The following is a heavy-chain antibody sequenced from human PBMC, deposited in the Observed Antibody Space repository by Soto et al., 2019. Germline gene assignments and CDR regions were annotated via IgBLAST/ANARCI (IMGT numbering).Heavy chain of an antibody. CDR1: GFTFSSYG. CDR2: ISYDGSNK. D-gene: IGHD5-18*01. CDR3: AKNPSSGLWSQLTDY. J-gene: IGHJ4*02. Sequence: QVQLVESGGGVVQPGRSLRLSCAASGFTFSSYGMHWVRQAPGKGLEWVAVISYDGSNKYYADSVKGRFTISRDNSKNTLYLQMNSLRAEDTAVYYCAKNPSSGLWSQLTDYWGQGNLDTVSS. V-gene: IGHV3-30*18.